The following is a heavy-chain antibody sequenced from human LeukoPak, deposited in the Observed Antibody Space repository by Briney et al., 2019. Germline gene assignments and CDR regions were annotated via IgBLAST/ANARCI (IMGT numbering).Heavy chain of an antibody. CDR3: TRGGEILTHYKHIDY. CDR2: MNPNTGDT. J-gene: IGHJ4*02. D-gene: IGHD3-9*01. CDR1: GYSFTSYD. Sequence: AAVKVSCKASGYSFTSYDINWVRQATGQGLEWMGYMNPNTGDTGVTQKFQGRVTMTRDPSINTAYMELTSLRSEDTAVYFCTRGGEILTHYKHIDYWGQGTLVTVSS. V-gene: IGHV1-8*01.